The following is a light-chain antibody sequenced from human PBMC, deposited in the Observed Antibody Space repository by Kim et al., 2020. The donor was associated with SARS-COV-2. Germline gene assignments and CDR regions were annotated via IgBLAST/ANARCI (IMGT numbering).Light chain of an antibody. CDR3: AVWDDSLKQGV. CDR2: INN. CDR1: SSNIGSNN. J-gene: IGLJ3*02. Sequence: QPVLTQPPSASGTPGQRVTISCSGSSSNIGSNNVVWYQQLPGAAPNLLIYINNQRPSGVPDRFSGSRSGTSASLAISGLQSGDEADYYCAVWDDSLKQGVFGGGTQLTVL. V-gene: IGLV1-44*01.